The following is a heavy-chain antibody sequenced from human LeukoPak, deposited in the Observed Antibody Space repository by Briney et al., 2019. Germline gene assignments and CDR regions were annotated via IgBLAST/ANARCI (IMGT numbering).Heavy chain of an antibody. V-gene: IGHV3-74*01. J-gene: IGHJ4*02. CDR1: GFTFSSYW. D-gene: IGHD2-15*01. CDR3: ARGCSATRCPADS. CDR2: VNPDGTIA. Sequence: GGSLRLSCAASGFTFSSYWLHWVRQAPGEGLVWVSQVNPDGTIATYADSVKGRFTISRDNSKNTLYLQINSLKAEDTAVYYCARGCSATRCPADSWGQGSLVTVSS.